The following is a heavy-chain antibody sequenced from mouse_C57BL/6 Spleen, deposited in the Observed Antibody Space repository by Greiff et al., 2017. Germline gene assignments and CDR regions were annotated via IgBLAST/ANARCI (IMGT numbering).Heavy chain of an antibody. CDR2: ISSGGSYT. D-gene: IGHD1-1*01. CDR1: GFTFSSYG. J-gene: IGHJ2*01. V-gene: IGHV5-6*02. Sequence: DVKLQESGGDLVKPGGSLKLSCAASGFTFSSYGMSWVRQTPDKRLEWVATISSGGSYTYYPDSVKGRFTISRDNAKNTLYLQMSSLKSEDTAMYYCARKTYGSTIDYWGQGTTLTVSS. CDR3: ARKTYGSTIDY.